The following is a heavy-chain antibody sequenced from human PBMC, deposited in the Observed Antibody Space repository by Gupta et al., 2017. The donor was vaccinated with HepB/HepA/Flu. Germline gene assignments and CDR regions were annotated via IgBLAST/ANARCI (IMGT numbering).Heavy chain of an antibody. CDR2: IRGSGGSA. J-gene: IGHJ4*02. CDR3: AKEGLRWNSAVSYFDN. D-gene: IGHD1-7*01. CDR1: GLTFSSVA. Sequence: EGQVLDSWGGFVKPGGSRRRCCSASGLTFSSVAMRWVRWAPGKGLEWVAGIRGSGGSADYADSVKGRFTISRDNSKNTLYLEMNSLRAEDTAVYYCAKEGLRWNSAVSYFDNWGQGALVSVSS. V-gene: IGHV3-23*01.